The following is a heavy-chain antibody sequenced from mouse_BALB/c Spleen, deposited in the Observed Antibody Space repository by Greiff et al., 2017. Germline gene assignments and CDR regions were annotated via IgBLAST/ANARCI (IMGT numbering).Heavy chain of an antibody. CDR3: TRGLGSLAKAMDY. V-gene: IGHV1-69*02. CDR1: GYTFTSYW. CDR2: IYPSDSYT. J-gene: IGHJ4*01. D-gene: IGHD6-1*01. Sequence: QVQLQQPGAELVRPGASVKLSCKASGYTFTSYWINWVKQRPGQGLEWIGNIYPSDSYTNYNQKFKDKATLTVDKSSSTAYMQLSSPTSEDSAVYYCTRGLGSLAKAMDYWGQGTSVTVSS.